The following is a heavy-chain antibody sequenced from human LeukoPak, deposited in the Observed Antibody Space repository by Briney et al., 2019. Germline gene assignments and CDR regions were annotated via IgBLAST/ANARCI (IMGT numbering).Heavy chain of an antibody. J-gene: IGHJ4*02. V-gene: IGHV4-39*01. Sequence: KPSXTLSLSCTVSGASISNSRDYWGWIRQPRGKGLEWIGSIFFSGRTYYNPSLKSRAAISVDSSKNQFSLKLSSVTAADTAFYYCARHVEIAVAGPIEYWGQGTLVPVSS. D-gene: IGHD6-19*01. CDR2: IFFSGRT. CDR3: ARHVEIAVAGPIEY. CDR1: GASISNSRDY.